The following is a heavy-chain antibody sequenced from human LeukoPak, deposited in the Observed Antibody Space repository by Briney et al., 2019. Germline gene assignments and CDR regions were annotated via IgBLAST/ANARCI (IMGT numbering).Heavy chain of an antibody. V-gene: IGHV1-18*01. CDR2: ISAYNGNT. D-gene: IGHD3-10*01. CDR3: ARAQTTGFGESSDY. CDR1: GYTFTNYG. J-gene: IGHJ4*02. Sequence: GASVTVSCKTSGYTFTNYGISWVRQAPGQGLEGMGWISAYNGNTIYGQKVQGRVTMTTDTSTSTAYMELRSLRSDDTAVYYCARAQTTGFGESSDYWGQGTLVTVSS.